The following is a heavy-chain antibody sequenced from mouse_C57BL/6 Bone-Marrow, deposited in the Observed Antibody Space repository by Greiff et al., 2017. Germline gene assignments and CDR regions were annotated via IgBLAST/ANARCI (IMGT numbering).Heavy chain of an antibody. CDR3: ARLRGDY. V-gene: IGHV1-80*01. Sequence: LQQSGTELVKPGASVKISCKASGYAFSSYWMNWVKQRPGKGLEWIGQIYPGDGDTNYNGKFKGKATLTSNQSSRKAYMQRSSLTSEDSAVYFCARLRGDYWGQGTTLTVSS. CDR1: GYAFSSYW. D-gene: IGHD2-12*01. J-gene: IGHJ2*01. CDR2: IYPGDGDT.